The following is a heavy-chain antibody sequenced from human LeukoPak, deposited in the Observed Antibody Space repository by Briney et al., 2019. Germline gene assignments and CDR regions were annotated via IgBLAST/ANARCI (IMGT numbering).Heavy chain of an antibody. CDR2: MNPNSGNT. J-gene: IGHJ4*02. V-gene: IGHV1-8*02. CDR3: ARAATWYSMVYYFDY. Sequence: GASVKVSCKASGGTFSSYAINWVRQATGQGLEWMGWMNPNSGNTGYAQKFQGRVTMTRNTSISIAYMELSSLRSEDTAVYYCARAATWYSMVYYFDYWGQGTLVTVSS. CDR1: GGTFSSYA. D-gene: IGHD6-13*01.